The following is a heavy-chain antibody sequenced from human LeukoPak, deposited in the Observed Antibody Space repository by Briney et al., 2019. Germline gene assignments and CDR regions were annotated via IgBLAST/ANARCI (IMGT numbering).Heavy chain of an antibody. D-gene: IGHD3-10*01. J-gene: IGHJ4*02. CDR2: IYHSGST. V-gene: IGHV4-38-2*02. CDR3: ARHTYYYGSGSYYKSPTRWFDY. Sequence: SETLSLTCTVSGYSISSGYYWGWIRQPPGKGLEWIGSIYHSGSTNYNPSLKSRVTISVDTSKNQFSLKLSSVTAADTAVYYCARHTYYYGSGSYYKSPTRWFDYWGQGTLVTVSS. CDR1: GYSISSGYY.